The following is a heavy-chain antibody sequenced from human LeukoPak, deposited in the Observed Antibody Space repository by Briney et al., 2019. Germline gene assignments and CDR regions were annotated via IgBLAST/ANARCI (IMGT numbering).Heavy chain of an antibody. D-gene: IGHD3-3*01. CDR1: GFTFSSYA. V-gene: IGHV3-23*01. J-gene: IGHJ4*02. Sequence: GGSLRLSCTASGFTFSSYAMSWVRQAPGKGLEWVSAISSSGSSTYYADSVKGRFTISRDNSKNTLYLQMNSLRAEDTAVYYCAREELVGWLQGDWGQGTLVPGSS. CDR3: AREELVGWLQGD. CDR2: ISSSGSST.